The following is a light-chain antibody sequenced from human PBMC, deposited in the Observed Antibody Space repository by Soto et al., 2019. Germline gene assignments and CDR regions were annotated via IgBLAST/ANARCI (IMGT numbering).Light chain of an antibody. CDR3: QQPSNWPLT. V-gene: IGKV3-11*01. CDR2: DAS. J-gene: IGKJ4*01. CDR1: QSVSSY. Sequence: EIVLTQSPATLSLSPGERATLSCRASQSVSSYLAWYQQKPGQAPRLLIYDASNRATGIPARFSGSGSGTDFTPTISRLDPEDVAVYYCQQPSNWPLTFGEGTKVEIK.